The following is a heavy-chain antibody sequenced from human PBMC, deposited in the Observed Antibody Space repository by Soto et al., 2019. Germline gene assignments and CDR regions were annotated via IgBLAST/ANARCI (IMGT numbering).Heavy chain of an antibody. V-gene: IGHV3-23*01. D-gene: IGHD3-9*01. CDR2: ISGSGGST. CDR1: GFTFSSYA. J-gene: IGHJ6*02. CDR3: ATHRWPYDILTGYYTADYYYYGMDV. Sequence: PGGSLRLSCAASGFTFSSYAMSWVRQAPGKGLEWVSAISGSGGSTYYADSVKGRFTISRDNSKNTLYLQMNSLRAEDTAVYYCATHRWPYDILTGYYTADYYYYGMDVWGQGTTVTVSS.